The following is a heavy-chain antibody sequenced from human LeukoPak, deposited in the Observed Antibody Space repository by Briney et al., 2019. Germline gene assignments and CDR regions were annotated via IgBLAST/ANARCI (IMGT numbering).Heavy chain of an antibody. V-gene: IGHV3-23*01. D-gene: IGHD1-14*01. CDR3: ATVLSSSNHAFDI. CDR1: GFTFSSYA. CDR2: ISGSGGST. Sequence: GGSLRLSCAASGFTFSSYAMSWVRQAPGKGLEWVSAISGSGGSTYYADSVKGRFTISRDNSKNTLYLQMNSLRAEDTAVYYCATVLSSSNHAFDIWGQGTMVTVSS. J-gene: IGHJ3*02.